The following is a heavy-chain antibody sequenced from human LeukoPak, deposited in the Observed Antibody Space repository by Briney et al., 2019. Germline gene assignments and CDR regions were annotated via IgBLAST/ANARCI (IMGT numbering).Heavy chain of an antibody. CDR1: GGSISSYY. CDR2: IYYSGST. D-gene: IGHD4-23*01. Sequence: LETLSLTCTVSGGSISSYYWSWIRQPPGKGLEWIGYIYYSGSTNYNPSLKSRVTISVDTSKNQFSLKLSSVTAADTAVYYCARNYGGNSPPFDYWGQGTLVTVSS. J-gene: IGHJ4*02. CDR3: ARNYGGNSPPFDY. V-gene: IGHV4-59*08.